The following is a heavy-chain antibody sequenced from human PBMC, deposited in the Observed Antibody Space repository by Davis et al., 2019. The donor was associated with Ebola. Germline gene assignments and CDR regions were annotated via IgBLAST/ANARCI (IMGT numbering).Heavy chain of an antibody. CDR3: ARGWQRSGMDV. CDR1: GDSVSGSNGA. Sequence: PSETLSLTCAISGDSVSGSNGAWNWIRQPPSRGLEWLGRAYYSSKWYIDYAASVKGRITVNPDTSKNQLSLQLNSVTPEDTAVYYCARGWQRSGMDVWGQGTTVTVSS. J-gene: IGHJ6*02. D-gene: IGHD6-19*01. CDR2: AYYSSKWYI. V-gene: IGHV6-1*01.